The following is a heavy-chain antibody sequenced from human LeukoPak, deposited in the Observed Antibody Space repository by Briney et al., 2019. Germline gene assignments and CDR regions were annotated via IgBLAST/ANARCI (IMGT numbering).Heavy chain of an antibody. D-gene: IGHD3-22*01. CDR2: ISAYNGNT. CDR1: GYTFTRYG. V-gene: IGHV1-18*01. CDR3: ATGPRYDRSGHGAFDI. J-gene: IGHJ3*02. Sequence: GASVKVSCKASGYTFTRYGISWVRPAPGQGREWMGWISAYNGNTNYAQKLQGRVTMTTDTSTSTAYMKLRSLRSDDTAVYYCATGPRYDRSGHGAFDIWGQGTMVTVSS.